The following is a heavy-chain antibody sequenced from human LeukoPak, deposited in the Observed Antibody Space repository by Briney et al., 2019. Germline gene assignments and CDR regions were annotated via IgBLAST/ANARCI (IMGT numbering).Heavy chain of an antibody. CDR2: ISSSSGTI. J-gene: IGHJ5*02. Sequence: PGGSLRLSCAASGFTFSSYAMSWVRQAPGQGLEWVSYISSSSGTIYYADSVKGRFTISRDNAKNSLYLQMNSLRAEDTAVYYCAKDRMYCSGGSCHNWFDPWGQGTLVTVSS. V-gene: IGHV3-48*01. CDR1: GFTFSSYA. CDR3: AKDRMYCSGGSCHNWFDP. D-gene: IGHD2-15*01.